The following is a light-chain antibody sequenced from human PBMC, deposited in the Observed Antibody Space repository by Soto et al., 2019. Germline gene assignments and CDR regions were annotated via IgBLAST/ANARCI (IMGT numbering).Light chain of an antibody. CDR2: GAF. CDR3: QQYDISPRT. J-gene: IGKJ1*01. Sequence: EVVVTHSAAALSLSPGERATLSCRASPSVTNYLAWYQQKPGQAPRLLIYGAFNRATGIPARFSGSGSGTDFTLTISSLEPEDFAFYYCQQYDISPRTFGQVSKV. CDR1: PSVTNY. V-gene: IGKV3-11*01.